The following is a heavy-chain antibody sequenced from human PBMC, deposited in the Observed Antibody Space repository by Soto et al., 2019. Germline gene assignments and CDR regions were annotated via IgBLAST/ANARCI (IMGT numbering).Heavy chain of an antibody. CDR1: GFTFSSYG. D-gene: IGHD2-2*01. V-gene: IGHV3-30*03. CDR3: AGKGVVPAASSAYYYGMDV. CDR2: ISYDGSNK. J-gene: IGHJ6*02. Sequence: GGSLRLSCAASGFTFSSYGMHWVRQAPGKGLEWVAVISYDGSNKYYADSVKGRFTISRDNSKNTLYLQMNSLRAEDTAVYYCAGKGVVPAASSAYYYGMDVWGQGTTVTVSS.